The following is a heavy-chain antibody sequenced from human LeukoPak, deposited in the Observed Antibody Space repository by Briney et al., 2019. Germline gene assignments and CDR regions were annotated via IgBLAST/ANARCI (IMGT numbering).Heavy chain of an antibody. CDR1: GFTFSNAW. D-gene: IGHD3-10*01. CDR3: TTVSLPMVRGVVMSSGYFDY. Sequence: GGSLRLSCAASGFTFSNAWMSWVRQAPGKGLEWVGRIKSKTDGGTTDYAAPVKGRFTISRDDSKNTLYLQMNSLKTKDTAVYYCTTVSLPMVRGVVMSSGYFDYWGQGTLVTVSS. CDR2: IKSKTDGGTT. J-gene: IGHJ4*02. V-gene: IGHV3-15*01.